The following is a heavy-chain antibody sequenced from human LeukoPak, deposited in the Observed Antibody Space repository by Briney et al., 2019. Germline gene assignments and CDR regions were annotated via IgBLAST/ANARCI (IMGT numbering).Heavy chain of an antibody. V-gene: IGHV3-74*01. CDR2: INSDGSTP. D-gene: IGHD2-15*01. Sequence: GGSLRLSCAASGFTFRSYWMYWVRQVPGKGMVWVSRINSDGSTPAYADSVKGRFTISRDNAKNTLYLEMNSLRVEDTAIYYCASGGSVGDSLDIWGQGTMVTVSS. CDR1: GFTFRSYW. J-gene: IGHJ3*02. CDR3: ASGGSVGDSLDI.